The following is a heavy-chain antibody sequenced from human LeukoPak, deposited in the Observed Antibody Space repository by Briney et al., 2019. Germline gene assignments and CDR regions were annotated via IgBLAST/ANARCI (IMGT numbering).Heavy chain of an antibody. CDR1: GFTVSSNY. Sequence: GGSLRPSCAASGFTVSSNYMSWVRQAPGKGLEWVSVIYSGGSTYYADSVKGRFTISRDNSKNTLYLQMNSLRAEDTAVYYCATQLLSDAFDIWGQGTMVTVSS. J-gene: IGHJ3*02. CDR3: ATQLLSDAFDI. CDR2: IYSGGST. V-gene: IGHV3-66*02. D-gene: IGHD2-2*01.